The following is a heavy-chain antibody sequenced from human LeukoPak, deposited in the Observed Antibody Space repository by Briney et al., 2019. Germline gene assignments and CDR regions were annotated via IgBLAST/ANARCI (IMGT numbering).Heavy chain of an antibody. CDR2: INPSGGST. D-gene: IGHD3-10*01. CDR1: GYTFTDYH. J-gene: IGHJ4*02. CDR3: ARASGSNNFYFDY. Sequence: GASVKVSCKASGYTFTDYHMYWMRQAPGQGLEWMGIINPSGGSTRYAQKFQGRVTMTRDTSTSTVYMDLSSLRSEDTAVYYCARASGSNNFYFDYWGQGTLVTVFS. V-gene: IGHV1-46*01.